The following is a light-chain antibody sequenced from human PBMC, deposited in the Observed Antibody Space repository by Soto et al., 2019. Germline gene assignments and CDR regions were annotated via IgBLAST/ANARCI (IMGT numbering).Light chain of an antibody. Sequence: QLVLTQSPSASASLGASVKLTCTLSSGHTSYAIAWHQQQPEKGPRYLMNLNSDGSHSRGDGIPDRFSGSSSGAERYLTISSLQSEDEADYYCQTWGTGINWVFGGGTQLTV. CDR1: SGHTSYA. CDR3: QTWGTGINWV. CDR2: LNSDGSH. V-gene: IGLV4-69*01. J-gene: IGLJ3*02.